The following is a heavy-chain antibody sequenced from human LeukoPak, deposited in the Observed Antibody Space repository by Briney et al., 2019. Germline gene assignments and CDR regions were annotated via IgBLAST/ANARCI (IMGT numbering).Heavy chain of an antibody. CDR2: IYTGGNT. J-gene: IGHJ4*02. CDR3: ARGGDSGYYDYFDY. V-gene: IGHV3-53*01. CDR1: GFTVDSNY. Sequence: GGSLRLSCAASGFTVDSNYLSWVRQAPGKGLEWVSTIYTGGNTYYAASVKGRFTISRDFSKNTVFLHMNSLRAEDTAMYYCARGGDSGYYDYFDYWGQGALVTVSS. D-gene: IGHD3-22*01.